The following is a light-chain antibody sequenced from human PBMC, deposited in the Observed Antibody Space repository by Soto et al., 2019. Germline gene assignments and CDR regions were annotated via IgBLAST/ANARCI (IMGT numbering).Light chain of an antibody. Sequence: QSVLTQPRSVSGSPGQSVTISCTGTSSDVGGYNYVSWYQQHPGKAPKLMIYDVSMRPSGVPDRFSGSKSGNTASLTISGLQAEDEADYYCCSYAGSRYVFGTGTKVTVL. CDR2: DVS. CDR1: SSDVGGYNY. J-gene: IGLJ1*01. CDR3: CSYAGSRYV. V-gene: IGLV2-11*01.